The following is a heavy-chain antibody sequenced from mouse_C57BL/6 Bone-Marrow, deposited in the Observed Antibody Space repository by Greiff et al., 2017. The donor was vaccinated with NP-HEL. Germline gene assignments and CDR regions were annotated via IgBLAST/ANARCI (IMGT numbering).Heavy chain of an antibody. V-gene: IGHV1-7*01. J-gene: IGHJ4*01. CDR3: ARYSYKDTIDISVYDYDVGGYSAMDY. CDR1: GYTFTSYW. Sequence: QVQLQQSGAELAKPGASVKLSCKASGYTFTSYWMHWVKQRPGQGLEWIGYINPSSGYTKYNQKFKDKATLTADKSSSTAYMQLSSLTYEDSAVYYCARYSYKDTIDISVYDYDVGGYSAMDYWGQGTSVTVSS. D-gene: IGHD2-4*01. CDR2: INPSSGYT.